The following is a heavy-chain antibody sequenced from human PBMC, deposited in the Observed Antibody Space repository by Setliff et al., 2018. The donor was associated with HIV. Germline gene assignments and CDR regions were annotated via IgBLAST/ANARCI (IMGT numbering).Heavy chain of an antibody. Sequence: PSETLSLTCTVSGDSISTDYWTWIRQPPGKGLEWIGYIYNSASTSYNPSLKSRVTISVDTSKNQFSLNLSSVTAADTAVYYCARGGLGVVGAIDYWSQGTLVTVSS. D-gene: IGHD2-15*01. J-gene: IGHJ4*02. CDR2: IYNSAST. V-gene: IGHV4-59*12. CDR1: GDSISTDY. CDR3: ARGGLGVVGAIDY.